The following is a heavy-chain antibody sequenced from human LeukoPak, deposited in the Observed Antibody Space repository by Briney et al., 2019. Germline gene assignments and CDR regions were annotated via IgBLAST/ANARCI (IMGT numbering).Heavy chain of an antibody. CDR3: ARDGPYYYDSSGYYFY. V-gene: IGHV3-7*03. CDR1: GFTFSSHW. D-gene: IGHD3-22*01. J-gene: IGHJ4*02. Sequence: GGSLRLSCAASGFTFSSHWMSWVRQAPGKGLEWVANIKQDGSEKYYVDSVKGRFTISRDNAKNSLYLQMNSLRAEDTAVYYCARDGPYYYDSSGYYFYWGQGTLVTVSS. CDR2: IKQDGSEK.